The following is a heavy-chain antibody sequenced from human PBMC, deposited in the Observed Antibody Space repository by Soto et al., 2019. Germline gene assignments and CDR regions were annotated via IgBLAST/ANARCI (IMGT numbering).Heavy chain of an antibody. CDR3: ARDQLVVAATRDSNYYHGLDI. Sequence: FVILSLTSSVAGFSSRNYYLSWIRNKQGKGVESIGYIYYSGSTNYNPSLKSRVTISVDTSKNQFSLKLSSVTAADTAVYYCARDQLVVAATRDSNYYHGLDICGQ. CDR2: IYYSGST. V-gene: IGHV4-59*01. D-gene: IGHD2-15*01. CDR1: GFSSRNYY. J-gene: IGHJ6*01.